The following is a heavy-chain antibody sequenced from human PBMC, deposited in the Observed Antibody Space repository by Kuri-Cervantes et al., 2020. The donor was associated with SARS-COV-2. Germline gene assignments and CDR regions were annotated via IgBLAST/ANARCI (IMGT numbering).Heavy chain of an antibody. Sequence: GGSLRLSCAASGFTFSSYAMSWVRQAPGKGLEWVSAVSGSGGNTYYADSVKGRFTISRDNSKNTLYLQMSSLRAEDTALYYCAKVTRSDYFPFAFDIWGQGTMVTVSS. J-gene: IGHJ3*02. CDR1: GFTFSSYA. V-gene: IGHV3-23*01. CDR2: VSGSGGNT. D-gene: IGHD3-22*01. CDR3: AKVTRSDYFPFAFDI.